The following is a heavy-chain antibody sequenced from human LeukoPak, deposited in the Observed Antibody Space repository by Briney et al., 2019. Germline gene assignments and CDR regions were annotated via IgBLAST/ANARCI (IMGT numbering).Heavy chain of an antibody. CDR1: GFTFSSYD. CDR2: ISGGGVST. J-gene: IGHJ5*01. Sequence: GGSLRLSCAASGFTFSSYDMSWVRQAPGKGLEWVSAISGGGVSTYYADSVKGRFTISRDDSKDTLYLQMDSLRADDTAVYYCAKAGGASWYDCWGQGTLVTVSS. D-gene: IGHD6-25*01. CDR3: AKAGGASWYDC. V-gene: IGHV3-23*01.